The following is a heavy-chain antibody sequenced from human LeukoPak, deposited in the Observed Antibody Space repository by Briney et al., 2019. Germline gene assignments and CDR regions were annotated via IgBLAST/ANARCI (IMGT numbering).Heavy chain of an antibody. CDR3: AKVRDYDSSGYSDY. Sequence: GGSLRLSCAASGFTFSSYAMSWVRQAPGKVLEWVSAISGSGGSTYYVDSVKGRFTISRDNFKNTLYLQMNSLRAEDTAVYYCAKVRDYDSSGYSDYWGQGNLVTVSS. CDR2: ISGSGGST. CDR1: GFTFSSYA. D-gene: IGHD3-22*01. V-gene: IGHV3-23*01. J-gene: IGHJ4*02.